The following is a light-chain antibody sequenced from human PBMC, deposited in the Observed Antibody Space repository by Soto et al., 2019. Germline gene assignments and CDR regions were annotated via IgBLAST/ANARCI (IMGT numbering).Light chain of an antibody. CDR2: GAS. CDR3: QQYKSWPRIT. CDR1: QGVPSR. Sequence: EIVMTPSPATLSASPGEGVTLSCRASQGVPSRIAWYQHTPGQAPRLLIYGASTRATGVPDRFSGTGSGTDFTLTISSLKSEDYAIYYCQQYKSWPRITFGQGTRLEIK. J-gene: IGKJ5*01. V-gene: IGKV3-15*01.